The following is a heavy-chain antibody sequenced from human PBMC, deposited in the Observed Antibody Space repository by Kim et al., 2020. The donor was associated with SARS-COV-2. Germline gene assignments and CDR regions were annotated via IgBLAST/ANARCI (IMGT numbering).Heavy chain of an antibody. J-gene: IGHJ4*02. CDR3: ANWVTGTPGGLFDQ. Sequence: GGSLRLSCAASGLTFSRNAMSWVRQAPGKGLEWVSTIGDNGSGTWYLDSVKGRFTISRDNSKNTLYLQLTSLRAEDTALYYCANWVTGTPGGLFDQWGQGTLVTVSS. CDR2: IGDNGSGT. V-gene: IGHV3-23*01. CDR1: GLTFSRNA. D-gene: IGHD2-21*02.